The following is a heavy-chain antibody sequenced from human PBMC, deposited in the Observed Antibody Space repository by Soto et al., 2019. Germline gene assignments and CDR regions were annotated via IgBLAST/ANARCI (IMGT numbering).Heavy chain of an antibody. D-gene: IGHD3-22*01. V-gene: IGHV3-74*01. J-gene: IGHJ4*02. CDR2: INSDGSST. Sequence: GGSLSLSCAASGFTFSSYWMHWVRQAPGKGLVWVSRINSDGSSTSYADSVKGRFTISRDNAKNTLYLQMNSLRAEDTAVYYCARVDPNYYYDSSGYDYWGQGTLVTVS. CDR3: ARVDPNYYYDSSGYDY. CDR1: GFTFSSYW.